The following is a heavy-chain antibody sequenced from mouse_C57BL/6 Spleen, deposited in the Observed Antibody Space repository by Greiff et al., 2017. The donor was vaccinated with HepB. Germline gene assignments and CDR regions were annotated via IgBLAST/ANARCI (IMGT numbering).Heavy chain of an antibody. CDR2: IHPNSGST. CDR1: GYTFTSYW. V-gene: IGHV1-64*01. D-gene: IGHD1-1*01. CDR3: ARYYYGSPMAY. J-gene: IGHJ3*01. Sequence: VQRVESGAELVKPGASVKLSCKASGYTFTSYWMHWVKQRPGQGLEWIGMIHPNSGSTNYNEKFKSKATLTVDKSSSTAYMQLSSLTSEDSAVYYCARYYYGSPMAYWGQGTLVTVSA.